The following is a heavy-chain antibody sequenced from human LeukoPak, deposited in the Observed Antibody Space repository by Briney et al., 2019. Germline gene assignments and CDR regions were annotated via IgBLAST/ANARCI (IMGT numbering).Heavy chain of an antibody. CDR2: ISGSGIST. D-gene: IGHD6-19*01. Sequence: GGSLRLSCAASGXSGFTFSSYAMSWVRQAPGKGLEWVSGISGSGISTYYADSVKGRFTISRDDSKNTLYLQMNSLRAEDTAVYYCAKHETRGAWYPGYLEHWGQGTLVTVSS. CDR1: GXSGFTFSSYA. CDR3: AKHETRGAWYPGYLEH. V-gene: IGHV3-23*01. J-gene: IGHJ4*02.